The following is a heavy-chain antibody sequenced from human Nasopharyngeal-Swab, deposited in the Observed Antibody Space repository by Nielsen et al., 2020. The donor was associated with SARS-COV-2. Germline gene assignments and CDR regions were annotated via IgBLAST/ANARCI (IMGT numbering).Heavy chain of an antibody. Sequence: RQAPGKGLEWIGYISYRGSTYYNPSLKSRVTISVDTSKNQVSLNPSSVTAADTAVYYCARDYRGAGYYYYGMDVWGQGTTVTVSS. CDR2: ISYRGST. D-gene: IGHD1-26*01. CDR3: ARDYRGAGYYYYGMDV. J-gene: IGHJ6*02. V-gene: IGHV4-31*02.